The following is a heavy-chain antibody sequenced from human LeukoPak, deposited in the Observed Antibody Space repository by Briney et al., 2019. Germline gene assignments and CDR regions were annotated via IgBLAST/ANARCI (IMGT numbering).Heavy chain of an antibody. Sequence: ASVKVSCKASGGTFSSYAISWVRQAPGQGLESMGGIIPIFGTSNYAQKFQGRVTITADKSTSTAYMELSSLRSEDTAVDYCARGRRGYSGYGEVGYFDYWGQGTLVTVSS. CDR3: ARGRRGYSGYGEVGYFDY. J-gene: IGHJ4*02. CDR1: GGTFSSYA. D-gene: IGHD5-12*01. V-gene: IGHV1-69*06. CDR2: IIPIFGTS.